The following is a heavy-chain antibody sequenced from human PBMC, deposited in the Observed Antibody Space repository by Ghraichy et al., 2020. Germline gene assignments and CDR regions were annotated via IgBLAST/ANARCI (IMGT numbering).Heavy chain of an antibody. V-gene: IGHV3-7*01. CDR1: GFTFSNYW. CDR2: IKPDGSAE. D-gene: IGHD1-1*01. CDR3: ARDQNWSRDY. Sequence: GDSLNISCAASGFTFSNYWMDWVRQAPGKGLEWVANIKPDGSAEYYVDSVKGRFTISRDNAKNSLYLQMNSLRAEDTAVYYCARDQNWSRDYWGQGTLVTVSS. J-gene: IGHJ4*02.